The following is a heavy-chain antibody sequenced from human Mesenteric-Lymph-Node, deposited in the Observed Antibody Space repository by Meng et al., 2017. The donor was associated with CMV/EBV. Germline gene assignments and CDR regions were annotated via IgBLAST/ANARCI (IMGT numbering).Heavy chain of an antibody. CDR1: GFTFGDYA. Sequence: GGSLRLSCTASGFTFGDYAMSWVRQAPGKGLEWVGFIRSKAYGGTTEYAASVKGRFTISRDDSKSIAYLQMNSLKTEDTAVYYCTRVDSYYDFWSGLDYWGQGTLVTVSS. CDR3: TRVDSYYDFWSGLDY. V-gene: IGHV3-49*04. J-gene: IGHJ4*02. D-gene: IGHD3-3*01. CDR2: IRSKAYGGTT.